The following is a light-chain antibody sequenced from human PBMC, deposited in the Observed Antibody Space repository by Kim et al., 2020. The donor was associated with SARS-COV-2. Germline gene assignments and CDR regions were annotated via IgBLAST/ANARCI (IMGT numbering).Light chain of an antibody. Sequence: VSPGERAALSCSASQSVSGNLAWYQQEPGQAPRLLIYGASTRATGIPARFSGSGSGTEFTLTISSLQSEDFAVYYCQQYNNWPYTFGQGTKLEI. CDR1: QSVSGN. J-gene: IGKJ2*01. CDR3: QQYNNWPYT. V-gene: IGKV3-15*01. CDR2: GAS.